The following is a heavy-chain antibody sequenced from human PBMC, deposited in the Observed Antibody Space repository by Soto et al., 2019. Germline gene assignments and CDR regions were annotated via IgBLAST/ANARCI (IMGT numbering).Heavy chain of an antibody. D-gene: IGHD1-20*01. V-gene: IGHV4-61*01. CDR2: IYYRETT. CDR3: ASYNWNDAGDY. CDR1: GGSVSSGSYY. J-gene: IGHJ4*02. Sequence: QVQLQESGPGLVKPSETLSLTCTVSGGSVSSGSYYWSWIRQPPGKGLEWIGYIYYRETTNYNPSLKSRVTISVDTSKNQFSLKLNSVTAADTAVYYCASYNWNDAGDYWGQGTLVTVSS.